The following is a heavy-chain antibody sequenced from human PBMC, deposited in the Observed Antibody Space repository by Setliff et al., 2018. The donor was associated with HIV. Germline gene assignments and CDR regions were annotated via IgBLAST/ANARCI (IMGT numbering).Heavy chain of an antibody. CDR2: IRSKANNYAT. V-gene: IGHV3-73*01. CDR3: TRHRGSFDY. J-gene: IGHJ4*02. Sequence: GGSLRLSCAASGFTFSGSAMHWVRQASGKGLEWVGRIRSKANNYATEYGASVKGRFIISRDDSKNMAYLQMNSLRTEDTAIYYCTRHRGSFDYWGLGTLVTVSS. D-gene: IGHD1-26*01. CDR1: GFTFSGSA.